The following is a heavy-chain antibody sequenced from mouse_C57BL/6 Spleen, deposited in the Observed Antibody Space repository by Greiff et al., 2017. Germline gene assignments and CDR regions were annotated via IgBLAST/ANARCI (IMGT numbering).Heavy chain of an antibody. J-gene: IGHJ4*01. CDR1: GFTFSDYG. CDR2: ISSGSSTI. Sequence: EVKLMESGGGLVKPGGSLKLSCAASGFTFSDYGMHWVRQAPEKGLEWVAYISSGSSTIYYADTVKGRFTISRDNAKNTLFLQMTSLRSEDTAMYYCARDPYYGSSYGAMDYWGQGTSVTVSS. D-gene: IGHD1-1*01. CDR3: ARDPYYGSSYGAMDY. V-gene: IGHV5-17*01.